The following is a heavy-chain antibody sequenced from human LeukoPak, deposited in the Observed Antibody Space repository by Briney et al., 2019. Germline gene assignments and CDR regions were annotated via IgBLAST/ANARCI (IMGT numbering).Heavy chain of an antibody. CDR1: GGTFSSYG. V-gene: IGHV1-69*13. CDR3: ARQTTVVTPYYFDY. D-gene: IGHD4-23*01. CDR2: IIPIFGTP. J-gene: IGHJ4*02. Sequence: GASVKVSCKASGGTFSSYGISWVRQAPGQGLEWMGGIIPIFGTPNYAQKFQGRVTITADESTSTVYMELSSLRSEDTAVYYCARQTTVVTPYYFDYWGQGTLVTVSS.